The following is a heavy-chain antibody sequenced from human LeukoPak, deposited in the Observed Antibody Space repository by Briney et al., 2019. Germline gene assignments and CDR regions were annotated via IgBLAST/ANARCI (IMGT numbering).Heavy chain of an antibody. CDR2: IRYDGSNK. CDR3: ARESLDDFWSGYFDS. Sequence: GGSLRLSCAASGFTFSSYGMNWVRQAPGKGLEWVAFIRYDGSNKYYGDSVKGRFTISRDNSKNTLCLQMNSLRAEDTAVYYCARESLDDFWSGYFDSWGQGTLVTVSS. CDR1: GFTFSSYG. V-gene: IGHV3-30*02. D-gene: IGHD3-3*01. J-gene: IGHJ4*02.